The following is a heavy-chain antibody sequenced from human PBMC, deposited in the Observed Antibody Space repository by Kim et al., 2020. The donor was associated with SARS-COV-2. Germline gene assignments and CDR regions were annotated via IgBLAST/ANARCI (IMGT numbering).Heavy chain of an antibody. CDR3: TSRGIAAAGPQRFDP. V-gene: IGHV3-73*01. J-gene: IGHJ5*02. Sequence: ASVKGRFTISRDDSKNTAYLQMNSLKTEGTAVYYCTSRGIAAAGPQRFDPWGQGTLVTGSS. D-gene: IGHD6-13*01.